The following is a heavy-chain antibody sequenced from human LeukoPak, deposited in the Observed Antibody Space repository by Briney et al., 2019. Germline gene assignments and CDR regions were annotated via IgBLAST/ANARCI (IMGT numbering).Heavy chain of an antibody. J-gene: IGHJ4*02. CDR1: GGTFSSYA. CDR2: IIPILGIA. V-gene: IGHV1-69*04. CDR3: ARDQGSGWSEKADY. D-gene: IGHD6-19*01. Sequence: GSSVKVSCKASGGTFSSYAISWVRQAPGQGLEWMGRIIPILGIANYAQKFQGRVTITADKSTSTAYMELSSLRSEDTAVYYCARDQGSGWSEKADYWGQGTLVTVSS.